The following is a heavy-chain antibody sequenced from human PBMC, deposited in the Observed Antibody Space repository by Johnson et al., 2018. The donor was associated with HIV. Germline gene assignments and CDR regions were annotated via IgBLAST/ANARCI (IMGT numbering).Heavy chain of an antibody. V-gene: IGHV3-30*04. D-gene: IGHD1-26*01. CDR3: ARDRGWELLLGAFDI. J-gene: IGHJ3*02. CDR2: MSYDGSNQ. Sequence: QVQLVESGGGVVQPGMSLRVSCAASGFTFSSYAMHWVRQAPGRGLEWVAVMSYDGSNQYYADSVTGRFTISRDNSKNTLYLQMNSLRAEDTAVYYCARDRGWELLLGAFDIWGQGTMVTLSS. CDR1: GFTFSSYA.